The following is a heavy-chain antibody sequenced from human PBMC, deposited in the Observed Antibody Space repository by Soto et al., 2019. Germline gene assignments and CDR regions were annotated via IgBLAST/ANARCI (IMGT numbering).Heavy chain of an antibody. D-gene: IGHD3-10*01. J-gene: IGHJ6*02. CDR2: IKSKTDTGTT. V-gene: IGHV3-15*01. CDR3: TTEGVKTLYGMDV. CDR1: GFIFSNAW. Sequence: GGSLRLSCAAPGFIFSNAWMSWVRQAPGKGLEWVGRIKSKTDTGTTDYAAPVKGRFTISRDDSKNTLFLQMNSLKTEDTAVYYCTTEGVKTLYGMDVWGQGTTVTVSS.